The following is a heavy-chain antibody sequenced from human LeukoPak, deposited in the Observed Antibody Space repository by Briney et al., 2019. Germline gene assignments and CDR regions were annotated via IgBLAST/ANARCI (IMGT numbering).Heavy chain of an antibody. CDR1: GYTFTSYA. CDR3: ARSLYGDYFFDY. D-gene: IGHD4-17*01. V-gene: IGHV1-3*01. J-gene: IGHJ4*02. CDR2: INAGNGNT. Sequence: ASVKVSCKASGYTFTSYAMHWVRQAPGQRLEWMGWINAGNGNTKYSQKFQDRVTMTRDTSISTAYTEVSRLRSDDTAVYYCARSLYGDYFFDYWGQGTLVTVSS.